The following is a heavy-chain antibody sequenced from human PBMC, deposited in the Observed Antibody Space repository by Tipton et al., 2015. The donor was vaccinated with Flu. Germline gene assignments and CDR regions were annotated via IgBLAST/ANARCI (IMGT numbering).Heavy chain of an antibody. CDR2: ISNSGSS. V-gene: IGHV4-59*01. Sequence: TLSLTCSVSGDSISSFYWSWIRQPPGKGLEWIVYISNSGSSNYNPSLKSRITVSVDTSKNQFSLILSSVTAADTAVYYCARSSRGWYRAMFDWGQGTLVTVSS. CDR3: ARSSRGWYRAMFD. J-gene: IGHJ4*02. D-gene: IGHD6-19*01. CDR1: GDSISSFY.